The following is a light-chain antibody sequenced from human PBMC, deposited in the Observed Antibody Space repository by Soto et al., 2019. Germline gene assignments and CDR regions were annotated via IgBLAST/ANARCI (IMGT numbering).Light chain of an antibody. Sequence: EIVLTQSPGTLSLSPGERATLSCRASQSVSSSYLAWYQQKPGQAPRLLIYGASSRATGIPDRFSGSGSGTDFTLSISRLEPEDFAVYYCQLYRSSPGYTFGQGTKLEIK. J-gene: IGKJ2*01. CDR1: QSVSSSY. CDR2: GAS. CDR3: QLYRSSPGYT. V-gene: IGKV3-20*01.